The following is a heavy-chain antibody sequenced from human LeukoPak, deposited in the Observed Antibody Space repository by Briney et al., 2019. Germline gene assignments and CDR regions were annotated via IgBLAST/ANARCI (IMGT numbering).Heavy chain of an antibody. J-gene: IGHJ5*02. CDR1: GGSISSYY. V-gene: IGHV4-4*07. CDR2: IYTSGST. CDR3: ARLSYDILTGYRFDP. Sequence: SETLSLTYTISGGSISSYYWSWIRQPAGKGLEWIGRIYTSGSTNYNPSLKSRVTISVDTSKNQFSLKLSSVTAADTAVYYCARLSYDILTGYRFDPWGQGTLVTVSS. D-gene: IGHD3-9*01.